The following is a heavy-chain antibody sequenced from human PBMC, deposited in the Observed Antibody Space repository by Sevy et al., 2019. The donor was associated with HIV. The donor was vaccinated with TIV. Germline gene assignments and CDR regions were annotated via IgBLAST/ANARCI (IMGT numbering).Heavy chain of an antibody. CDR2: IFGDGDIT. J-gene: IGHJ3*02. CDR1: GFTFSSYA. V-gene: IGHV3-23*01. CDR3: AGGRYDSSGSFDAFDI. Sequence: GGSLRLSCAASGFTFSSYAMNWVRQAPGKGLEWVSSIFGDGDITYYADSVKGRFTISRDKSKNTLYLQMHSLRAEDTAVYYCAGGRYDSSGSFDAFDIWGQGTMVTVPS. D-gene: IGHD3-22*01.